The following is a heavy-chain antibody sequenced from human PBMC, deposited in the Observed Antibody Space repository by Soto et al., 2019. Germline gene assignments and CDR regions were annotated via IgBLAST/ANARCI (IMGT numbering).Heavy chain of an antibody. Sequence: SETLSLTCAVYGGSFNSYYWSWIRQPPGKGLEWIGEINYSGSTNYNPSLKSRVTISVDTSKNQFSLKLSSVTAADTAVYYCASEVVITRHDAFDIWGQGTMVTVSS. J-gene: IGHJ3*02. CDR2: INYSGST. CDR3: ASEVVITRHDAFDI. D-gene: IGHD3-22*01. V-gene: IGHV4-34*01. CDR1: GGSFNSYY.